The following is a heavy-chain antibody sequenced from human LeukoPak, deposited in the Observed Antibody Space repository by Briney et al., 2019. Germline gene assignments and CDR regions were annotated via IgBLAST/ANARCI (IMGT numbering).Heavy chain of an antibody. CDR1: GFTSRSHW. Sequence: GGSLRLSCAASGFTSRSHWMSWVRQAPGKGLEWVATIKPDGSDENYVDSVKGRFTISRDNAKNSLHLQMSSLRAEDTALYYCVTGGHYSGSWGQGSLVTVSS. V-gene: IGHV3-7*01. J-gene: IGHJ4*02. CDR2: IKPDGSDE. D-gene: IGHD3-3*01. CDR3: VTGGHYSGS.